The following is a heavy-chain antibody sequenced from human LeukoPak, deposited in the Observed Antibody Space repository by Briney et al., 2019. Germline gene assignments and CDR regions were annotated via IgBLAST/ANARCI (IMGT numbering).Heavy chain of an antibody. Sequence: PGGSLRLSCAASGFTVSSKYMSWVRQAPGKGLEWVSVIYDGGRTYYADSVKGRFTISRDNSNNTLYLQMNSLRAEDTAVYYCARVNGDPTVTDYWGQGTLVPVSS. J-gene: IGHJ4*02. CDR3: ARVNGDPTVTDY. CDR1: GFTVSSKY. D-gene: IGHD7-27*01. CDR2: IYDGGRT. V-gene: IGHV3-53*01.